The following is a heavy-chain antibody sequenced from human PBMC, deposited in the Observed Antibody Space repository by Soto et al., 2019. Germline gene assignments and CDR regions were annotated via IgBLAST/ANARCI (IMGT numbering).Heavy chain of an antibody. V-gene: IGHV3-74*01. J-gene: IGHJ4*02. CDR1: GYTFSNFW. Sequence: GSLRLSCAASGYTFSNFWMHWVRQAPGKGLVWVARIKYDGSYTTYADSVKGRFTISRDNAKNTLYLQMNSLRAEDTAVYYCAKTDNLDHWGQGTLVTVSS. CDR2: IKYDGSYT. CDR3: AKTDNLDH.